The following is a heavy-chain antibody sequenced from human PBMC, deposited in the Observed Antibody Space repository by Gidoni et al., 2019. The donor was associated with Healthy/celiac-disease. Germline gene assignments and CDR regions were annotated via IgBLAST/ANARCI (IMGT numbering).Heavy chain of an antibody. CDR1: GFTFSSYA. CDR3: AKRGPGIAAAGAYYYYGMDV. D-gene: IGHD6-13*01. CDR2: ISGSGGST. V-gene: IGHV3-23*01. J-gene: IGHJ6*02. Sequence: EVQLLESGGGLVQPGGSLRLSCAASGFTFSSYAMSWVRQAPGKGLEWVSAISGSGGSTYYADSVKGRFTISRDNSKNTLYLQMNSLRAEDTAVYYCAKRGPGIAAAGAYYYYGMDVWGQGTTVTVSS.